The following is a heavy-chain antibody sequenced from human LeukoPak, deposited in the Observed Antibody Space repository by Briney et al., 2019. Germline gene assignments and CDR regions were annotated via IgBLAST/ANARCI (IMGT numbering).Heavy chain of an antibody. CDR1: GGTFSSYA. J-gene: IGHJ5*02. CDR2: IIPILGIA. CDR3: AREHEKGGGYLRVPFDP. Sequence: GASVKVSCKASGGTFSSYAISWVRQAPGQGLEWMGRIIPILGIANYAQKFQGRVTITADKSTSTAYMELSSLRSEDTAVYYCAREHEKGGGYLRVPFDPWGQGTLVTVSS. D-gene: IGHD1-26*01. V-gene: IGHV1-69*04.